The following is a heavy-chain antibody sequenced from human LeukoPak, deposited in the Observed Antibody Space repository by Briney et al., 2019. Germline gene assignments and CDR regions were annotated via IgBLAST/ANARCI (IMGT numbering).Heavy chain of an antibody. V-gene: IGHV3-30*04. CDR1: GFTFSTYA. D-gene: IGHD2-2*01. CDR2: ISHDGSSK. CDR3: ARGNGALGPVPPAMPPYYYSAMDV. J-gene: IGHJ6*02. Sequence: PWGSLRLSCAASGFTFSTYAMHWVRQAPGKGLEWVAVISHDGSSKYYADSVKGRFTISRDNSKNTLYVQMNSLRVEDTAVYFCARGNGALGPVPPAMPPYYYSAMDVWGQGTTVTVSS.